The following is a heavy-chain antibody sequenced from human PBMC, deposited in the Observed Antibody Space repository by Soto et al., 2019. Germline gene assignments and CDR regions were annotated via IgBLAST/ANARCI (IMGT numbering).Heavy chain of an antibody. CDR2: IGSRGDST. J-gene: IGHJ4*02. CDR1: GFTFSSFA. D-gene: IGHD6-19*01. Sequence: VQLLESGGGLVQPGGSLRLSCAASGFTFSSFAMSWVRQAPGKGLEWVSAIGSRGDSTYYADSVKGRFTISRDNSKNTLYLQMNSLRAEDTAVYYCAKDLIYGYNSGRPFDSWGQGTPVTVSS. V-gene: IGHV3-23*01. CDR3: AKDLIYGYNSGRPFDS.